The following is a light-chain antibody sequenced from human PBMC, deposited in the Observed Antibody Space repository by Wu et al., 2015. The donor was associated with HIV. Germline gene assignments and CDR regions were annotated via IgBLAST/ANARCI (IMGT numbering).Light chain of an antibody. Sequence: EIVLTQSPATLSLSPGERATLSCRASQSAATNLAWYQQKPGQSPRLLIYGASNRATGIPARFSGSGSGTDFILTITSLEPEDFATYSCQQRLNWPLTFGQGTRLEI. CDR3: QQRLNWPLT. CDR2: GAS. CDR1: QSAATN. J-gene: IGKJ5*01. V-gene: IGKV3-11*01.